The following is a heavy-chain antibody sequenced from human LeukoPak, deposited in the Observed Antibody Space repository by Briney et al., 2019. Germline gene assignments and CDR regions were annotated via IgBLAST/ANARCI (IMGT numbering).Heavy chain of an antibody. CDR1: GFTFSSYE. Sequence: GGSLRLSCAASGFTFSSYEMNWVRQAPGKGLEWVSYISSSGSAIYYADSVKGRFTISRDNAKNSLYLQMNSLRAEDTAVYYCARNYSRVGYDYWGQGILVTVSS. CDR3: ARNYSRVGYDY. CDR2: ISSSGSAI. D-gene: IGHD5-18*01. J-gene: IGHJ4*02. V-gene: IGHV3-48*03.